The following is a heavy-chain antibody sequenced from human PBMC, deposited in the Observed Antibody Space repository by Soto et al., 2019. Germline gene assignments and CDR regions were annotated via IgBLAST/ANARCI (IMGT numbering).Heavy chain of an antibody. CDR1: GGTFSSYA. D-gene: IGHD5-12*01. CDR2: IIPIFGTA. CDR3: GRGRPWLVNWFHP. J-gene: IGHJ5*02. Sequence: QVQLVQSGAEVKKPGSSVKVSCKASGGTFSSYAISWVRQAPGQGLEWMGGIIPIFGTANYAQKFQGRVPITADRSTGTAYMEVRSLRSEDTGGEYCGRGRPWLVNWFHPWGQGTLVTLSS. V-gene: IGHV1-69*01.